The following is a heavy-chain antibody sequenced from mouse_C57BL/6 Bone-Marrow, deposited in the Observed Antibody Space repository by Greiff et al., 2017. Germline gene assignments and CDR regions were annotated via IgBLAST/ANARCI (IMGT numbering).Heavy chain of an antibody. V-gene: IGHV5-6*01. D-gene: IGHD1-1*01. CDR3: ARHHYYGSSYGDY. CDR2: ISSGGSYT. J-gene: IGHJ2*01. Sequence: EVMLVESGGDLVKPGGSLKLSCAASGFTFSSYGMSWVRQTPDKRLEWVATISSGGSYTYYPDSVKGRFTISRDNAKNTLYLQMSSLKSEDTAMYYCARHHYYGSSYGDYWGQGTTLTVSS. CDR1: GFTFSSYG.